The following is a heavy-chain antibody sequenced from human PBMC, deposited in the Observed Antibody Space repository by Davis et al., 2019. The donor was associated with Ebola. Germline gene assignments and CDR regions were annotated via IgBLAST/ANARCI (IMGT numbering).Heavy chain of an antibody. CDR1: GFTFNIYA. Sequence: GASLKISCAASGFTFNIYAMTWVRQAPGKGLEWVSGISNSGVTTYYADSVKDRFTISRVNSKNTLFLQMNSLRAEDTAVYYCAKDRGYYFDSSGYYSVGFDSWGQGTLVTVSS. CDR2: ISNSGVTT. D-gene: IGHD3-22*01. V-gene: IGHV3-23*01. J-gene: IGHJ4*02. CDR3: AKDRGYYFDSSGYYSVGFDS.